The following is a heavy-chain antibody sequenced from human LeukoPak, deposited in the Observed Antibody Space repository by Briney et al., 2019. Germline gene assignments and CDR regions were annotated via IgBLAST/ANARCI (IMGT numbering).Heavy chain of an antibody. D-gene: IGHD3-9*01. J-gene: IGHJ3*02. V-gene: IGHV4-34*01. CDR3: ARQRMLRYFDWLRGNGAFDI. CDR1: GGSFSGYY. Sequence: SETLSLTCAVYGGSFSGYYWSWIRQPPGKGLEWIGEINHSGSTNYNPSLKSRVAISVDTSKNQFSLKLSSVTAADTAVYYCARQRMLRYFDWLRGNGAFDIWGQGTMVTVSS. CDR2: INHSGST.